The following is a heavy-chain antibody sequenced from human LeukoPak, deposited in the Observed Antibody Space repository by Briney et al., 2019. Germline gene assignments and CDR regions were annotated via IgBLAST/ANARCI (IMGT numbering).Heavy chain of an antibody. V-gene: IGHV3-74*01. Sequence: GGSLRLSCAASGFTFSSYWMHWVRHAPGKGLVWVSRIKSDGSSIYADSVKGRFTISRDNAKNTLCLQMNSLRAEDTAVYYCARAVTYYYGSVTYDWFDPWGQGTLVTVSS. CDR3: ARAVTYYYGSVTYDWFDP. D-gene: IGHD3-10*01. CDR1: GFTFSSYW. J-gene: IGHJ5*02. CDR2: IKSDGSS.